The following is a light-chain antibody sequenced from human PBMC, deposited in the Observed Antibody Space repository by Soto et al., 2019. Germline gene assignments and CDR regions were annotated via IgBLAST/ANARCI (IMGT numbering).Light chain of an antibody. Sequence: ETVLTQSPVTLSLSPGERAILSCRASQSVSSFLAWYQQKPGQAPRLLIYDVSNRATGIPARFSGSGPGTDFTLTISSLEPEDFAVYYCQQRRSWPLTFGEGTKVEIK. CDR1: QSVSSF. J-gene: IGKJ4*01. V-gene: IGKV3-11*01. CDR2: DVS. CDR3: QQRRSWPLT.